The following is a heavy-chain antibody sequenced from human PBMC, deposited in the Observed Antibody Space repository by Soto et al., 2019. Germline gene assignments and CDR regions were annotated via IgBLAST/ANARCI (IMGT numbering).Heavy chain of an antibody. J-gene: IGHJ6*02. D-gene: IGHD2-21*02. CDR2: FDPEDGET. Sequence: GASVKVSCKVSGYTPTELSMHWVRQAPGKGLEWMGGFDPEDGETIYAQKFQGRVTMTEDTSTDTAYMELSSLRSEDTAVYYCATAPNHCGGDCYPGSNYYYYYGMDVWGQGTTVTVSS. CDR3: ATAPNHCGGDCYPGSNYYYYYGMDV. CDR1: GYTPTELS. V-gene: IGHV1-24*01.